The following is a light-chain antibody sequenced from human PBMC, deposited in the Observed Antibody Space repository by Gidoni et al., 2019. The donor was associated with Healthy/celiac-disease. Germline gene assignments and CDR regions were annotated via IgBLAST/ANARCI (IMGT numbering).Light chain of an antibody. CDR3: QQFNSYPYT. Sequence: AIQLTQSPSSLSAYVGDRVTITCRASQGISNALDWYQQKPGKAPKLLIYDAASLESGVPPRFSGSGSGTDFTFTISSLQPEDFATYYCQQFNSYPYTFGQGTKLEIK. V-gene: IGKV1-13*02. CDR2: DAA. J-gene: IGKJ2*01. CDR1: QGISNA.